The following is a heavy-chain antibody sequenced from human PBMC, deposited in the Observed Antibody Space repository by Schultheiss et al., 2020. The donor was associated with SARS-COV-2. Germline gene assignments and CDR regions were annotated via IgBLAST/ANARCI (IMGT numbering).Heavy chain of an antibody. V-gene: IGHV1-2*02. CDR3: ARGPRRIQLWLFVSNWFDP. Sequence: ASVKVSCKASGYTFTGYYMHWVRQAPGQGLEWMGWINPNSGGTNYAQKFQGRVTMTRDTSISTAYMELSRLRSDDTAVYYCARGPRRIQLWLFVSNWFDPWGQGTLVTVSS. CDR2: INPNSGGT. CDR1: GYTFTGYY. J-gene: IGHJ5*02. D-gene: IGHD5-18*01.